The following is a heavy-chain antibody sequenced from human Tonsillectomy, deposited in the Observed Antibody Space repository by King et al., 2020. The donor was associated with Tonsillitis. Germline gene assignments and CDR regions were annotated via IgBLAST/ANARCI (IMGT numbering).Heavy chain of an antibody. V-gene: IGHV3-33*01. D-gene: IGHD5-24*01. Sequence: VQLVESGGGVVQPGRSLRLSCAASGFTFSSYGMHWVRQAPGKGLEWVAVIGYDGSNKYFADSVKGRFTISRDTSKKTLYLQMNSLRAEDTAVYYCARDRGEMATLDYWGQGTLVTVSS. CDR2: IGYDGSNK. CDR1: GFTFSSYG. J-gene: IGHJ4*02. CDR3: ARDRGEMATLDY.